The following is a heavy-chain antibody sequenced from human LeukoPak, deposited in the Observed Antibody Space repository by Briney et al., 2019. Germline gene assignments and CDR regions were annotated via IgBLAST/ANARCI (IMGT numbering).Heavy chain of an antibody. D-gene: IGHD6-13*01. Sequence: GRSLRLSCAASGFTFSSYAMHWVRQAPGKGLEWVAVISSDGSNKYSADSVKGRFTISRDNSKNTVYLQMNSLRAEDTAVYYCARDPLSSSSFDLWGQGTLVTVSS. CDR3: ARDPLSSSSFDL. V-gene: IGHV3-30*04. J-gene: IGHJ4*02. CDR1: GFTFSSYA. CDR2: ISSDGSNK.